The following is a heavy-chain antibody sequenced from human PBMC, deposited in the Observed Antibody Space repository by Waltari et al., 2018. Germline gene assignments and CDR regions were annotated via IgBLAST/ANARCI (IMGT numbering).Heavy chain of an antibody. D-gene: IGHD3-16*01. CDR1: GYTFTGYY. V-gene: IGHV1-2*02. J-gene: IGHJ4*02. Sequence: QVQLVQSGAEVKKPGASVKVSCKASGYTFTGYYMQWVRQAPGQGLEWRGWVNPNSGGTNYAQKFQGRVTMTRDTSISTAYMELSRLRSDDTAVYYCALGAHRGTESYFDYWGQGTLVTVSS. CDR2: VNPNSGGT. CDR3: ALGAHRGTESYFDY.